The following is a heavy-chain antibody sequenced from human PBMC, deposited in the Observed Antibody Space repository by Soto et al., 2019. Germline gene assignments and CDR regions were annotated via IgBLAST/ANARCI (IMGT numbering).Heavy chain of an antibody. J-gene: IGHJ3*02. V-gene: IGHV5-51*01. Sequence: AESLKISCKGSGYSVSFYWSGWVRQMPGHGVEWMAIMYPDDSDIRYSPSFEAHVTISADKSTSTAFLQWSSLKASDTAMYYCATAYVYDFENSNYYRDAFDIWGQGTLVTVSS. CDR1: GYSVSFYW. CDR3: ATAYVYDFENSNYYRDAFDI. D-gene: IGHD3-22*01. CDR2: MYPDDSDI.